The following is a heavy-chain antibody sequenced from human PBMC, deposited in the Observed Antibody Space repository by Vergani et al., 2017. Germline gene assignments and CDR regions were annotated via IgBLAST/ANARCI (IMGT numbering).Heavy chain of an antibody. V-gene: IGHV4-39*01. CDR2: IYYSGST. J-gene: IGHJ5*02. CDR3: ARHSTVEWLVKLGWIDP. CDR1: GASIRSSNYY. D-gene: IGHD6-19*01. Sequence: QLQLQESGPGLVKPSATLSLTCSVSGASIRSSNYYWGWIRQPPGKGLGWIVSIYYSGSTYYNPSLKSRVTISVDTSKNQFSLKVRSVTAADTAVYFCARHSTVEWLVKLGWIDPWGQGILVTVSS.